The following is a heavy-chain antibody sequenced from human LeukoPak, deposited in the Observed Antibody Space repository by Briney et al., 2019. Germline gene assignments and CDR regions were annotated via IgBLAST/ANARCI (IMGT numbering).Heavy chain of an antibody. Sequence: PPETLSLTCTVSGGSISSSSYYWGWIRQPPGKGLEWIGSIYYSGSTYYNPSLKSRVTISVDTSKNQFSLKLSSVTAADTAVYYCATPEEGWYFDLWGRGTLVTVSS. J-gene: IGHJ2*01. CDR3: ATPEEGWYFDL. V-gene: IGHV4-39*01. CDR1: GGSISSSSYY. CDR2: IYYSGST.